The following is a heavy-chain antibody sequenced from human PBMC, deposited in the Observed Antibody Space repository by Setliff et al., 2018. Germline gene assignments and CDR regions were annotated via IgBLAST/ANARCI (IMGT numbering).Heavy chain of an antibody. CDR2: ISPDNGNR. Sequence: RASVKVSCKASGFTLTSYPIHWVRQAPGQRLEWMGWISPDNGNRKYSQRFQGRVTITRDTSASTVFLELSTLRSEDTAVYYCTRDFLGATASFDIWGQGTMVTVSS. J-gene: IGHJ3*02. CDR3: TRDFLGATASFDI. V-gene: IGHV1-3*01. D-gene: IGHD3-3*01. CDR1: GFTLTSYP.